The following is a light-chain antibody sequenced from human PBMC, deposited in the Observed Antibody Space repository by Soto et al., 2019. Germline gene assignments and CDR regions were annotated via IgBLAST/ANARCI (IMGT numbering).Light chain of an antibody. J-gene: IGLJ7*01. Sequence: QSVLTQPASVSGSPGQSITMSCAGTSADIGAFNYVSWYQHHPDKVPKLLIYDVSNRPSGVSTRFSASKSANTASLTISGLQADDEADYYCSSYSTTSALFFGGGTQLTVL. CDR3: SSYSTTSALF. V-gene: IGLV2-14*01. CDR2: DVS. CDR1: SADIGAFNY.